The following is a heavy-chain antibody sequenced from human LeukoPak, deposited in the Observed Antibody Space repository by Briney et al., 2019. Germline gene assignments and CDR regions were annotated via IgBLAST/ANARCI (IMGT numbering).Heavy chain of an antibody. CDR2: ISKSGTYI. V-gene: IGHV3-21*04. J-gene: IGHJ6*02. CDR3: ARYSGSYEVNYYYYYGMDV. Sequence: PGGSLRLSCAASGFTFRDYTMNWVRQAPGKGLEWVSAISKSGTYIKYADSVKGRFTVSRDNAKNSLFLQMNSLRAEDTAVYYCARYSGSYEVNYYYYYGMDVWGQGTTVTVSS. CDR1: GFTFRDYT. D-gene: IGHD1-26*01.